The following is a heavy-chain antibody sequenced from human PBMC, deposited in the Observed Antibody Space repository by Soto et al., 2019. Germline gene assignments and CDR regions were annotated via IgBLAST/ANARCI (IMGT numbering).Heavy chain of an antibody. V-gene: IGHV4-39*01. Sequence: PSETLSLTCTVSGGSISSSSYYWGWIRQPPGKGLEWIGSIYYSGSTYYNPSLKSRVTISVDTSKNQFSLKLSSVTAADTAVYYCALRVEDFPHPRPCWFDPWGQGTLVTVSS. CDR2: IYYSGST. J-gene: IGHJ5*02. D-gene: IGHD2-15*01. CDR3: ALRVEDFPHPRPCWFDP. CDR1: GGSISSSSYY.